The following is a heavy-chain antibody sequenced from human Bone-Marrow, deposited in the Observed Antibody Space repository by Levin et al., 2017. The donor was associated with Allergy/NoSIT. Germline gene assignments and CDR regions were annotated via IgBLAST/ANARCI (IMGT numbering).Heavy chain of an antibody. CDR2: LDGSSGKT. J-gene: IGHJ6*03. D-gene: IGHD4-17*01. CDR1: GFIFADYA. CDR3: AKAETTVMLDYSYFDV. Sequence: SGGSLRLSCRISGFIFADYAMNWVRQAPGRGLEWVSSLDGSSGKTHYADSVKGRFTISREYSKDTLFLQMNSLRAEDTARYYCAKAETTVMLDYSYFDVWGEGTAVTVSS. V-gene: IGHV3-23*01.